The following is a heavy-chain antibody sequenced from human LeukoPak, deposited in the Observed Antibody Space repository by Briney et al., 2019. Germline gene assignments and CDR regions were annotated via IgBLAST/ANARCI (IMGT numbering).Heavy chain of an antibody. CDR3: AKGRGPGIAAAGTLDY. V-gene: IGHV3-30*18. J-gene: IGHJ4*02. CDR1: GFTFSDYY. CDR2: ISYDGSNK. D-gene: IGHD6-13*01. Sequence: GGSLRLSCAASGFTFSDYYMSWIRQAPGKGLEWVAVISYDGSNKYYADSVKGRFTISRDNSKNTLYLQMNSLRAEDTAVYYCAKGRGPGIAAAGTLDYWGQGTLVTVSS.